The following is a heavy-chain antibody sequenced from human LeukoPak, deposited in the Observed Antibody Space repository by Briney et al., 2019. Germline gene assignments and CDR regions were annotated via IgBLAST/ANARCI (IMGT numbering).Heavy chain of an antibody. Sequence: GGSLRLSCAASGFTFSSYSMNWVRQAPGKGLEWVSSISSSSSYIYYTDSVKGRFTISRDNAKNSLYLQMNSLRAEDTAVYYCARGQFGEFPLDYWGQGTLVTVSS. V-gene: IGHV3-21*04. CDR1: GFTFSSYS. CDR3: ARGQFGEFPLDY. CDR2: ISSSSSYI. D-gene: IGHD3-10*01. J-gene: IGHJ4*02.